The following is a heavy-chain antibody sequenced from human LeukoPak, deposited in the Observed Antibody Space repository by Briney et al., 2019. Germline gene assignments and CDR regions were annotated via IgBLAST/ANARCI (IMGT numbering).Heavy chain of an antibody. J-gene: IGHJ5*02. V-gene: IGHV4-34*01. CDR1: GGSFSGYY. D-gene: IGHD3-10*01. CDR2: INHSGST. Sequence: SETLSLTCAVYGGSFSGYYWSWIRQPPGKGLEWVGQINHSGSTNYNPSLKSRVTMSVDTSKNQFSLKLSSVTAADTAVYYCARQHPMVRGVIGFDPWGQGTLVTVSS. CDR3: ARQHPMVRGVIGFDP.